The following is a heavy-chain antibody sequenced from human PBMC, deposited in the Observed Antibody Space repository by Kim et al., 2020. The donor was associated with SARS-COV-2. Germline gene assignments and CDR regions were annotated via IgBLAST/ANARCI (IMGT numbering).Heavy chain of an antibody. Sequence: SETLSLTCAVSGGSISSSNWWSWVRQPPGKGLEWIGEIYHSGSTNYNPSLKSRVTISVDKSKNQFSLKLSSVTAADTAVYYCARDYYDSSGYYYGGFDYWGQGTLVTVSS. J-gene: IGHJ4*02. V-gene: IGHV4-4*02. CDR2: IYHSGST. CDR3: ARDYYDSSGYYYGGFDY. D-gene: IGHD3-22*01. CDR1: GGSISSSNW.